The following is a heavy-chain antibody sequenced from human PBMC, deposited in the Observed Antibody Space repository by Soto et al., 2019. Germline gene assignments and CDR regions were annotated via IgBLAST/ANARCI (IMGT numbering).Heavy chain of an antibody. V-gene: IGHV1-69*13. CDR1: GGTFSSYA. J-gene: IGHJ4*02. CDR3: ARVSASYSSSWYFDY. CDR2: IIPIFGTA. D-gene: IGHD6-13*01. Sequence: SVKVSCKASGGTFSSYAISWVRQAPGQGLEWMGGIIPIFGTANYAQKFQGRVTITADESTSTAYMELSSLRSEDTAVYYCARVSASYSSSWYFDYWGQGTLVTVSS.